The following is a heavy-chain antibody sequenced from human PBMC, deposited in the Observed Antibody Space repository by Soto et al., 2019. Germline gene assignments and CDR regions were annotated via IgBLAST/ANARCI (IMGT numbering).Heavy chain of an antibody. J-gene: IGHJ4*02. V-gene: IGHV4-59*01. CDR1: GGSISSYY. D-gene: IGHD4-17*01. Sequence: SETLSLTCTVSGGSISSYYWSWIRQPPGKGLEWIGYIYYSGSTNYNPSLKSRVTISVDTSKNQFSLKLSSVTAADTAVYYCARLFSDDYGDYSFDYWGQGTLVTVSS. CDR3: ARLFSDDYGDYSFDY. CDR2: IYYSGST.